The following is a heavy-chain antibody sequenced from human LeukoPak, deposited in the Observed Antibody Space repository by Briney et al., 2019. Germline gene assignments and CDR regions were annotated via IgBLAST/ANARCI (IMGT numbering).Heavy chain of an antibody. D-gene: IGHD1-26*01. V-gene: IGHV1-2*02. CDR3: AKISGIYSSHQ. Sequence: SVKLCCKASGSTFTRDSMNWGREAPGQGLERMGWSNPNSGGTNYAENFQGRVTMTSYTSISTVFMELSRLRSDDTAVYYCAKISGIYSSHQWGRGTLVTVSS. J-gene: IGHJ1*01. CDR2: SNPNSGGT. CDR1: GSTFTRDS.